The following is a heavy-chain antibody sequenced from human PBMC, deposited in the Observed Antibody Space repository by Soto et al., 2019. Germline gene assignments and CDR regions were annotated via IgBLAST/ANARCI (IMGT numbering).Heavy chain of an antibody. Sequence: EVQVLESGGGLVQPGGSLRLSCAASEFTVSSYAMTWVRQAPGKGLEWVSVISSSDGDTYYADAVKGRFTISRDNSRTTLFLQMNSLRAEDTALYYCARGRWDRSGWYFDYWGQGTLVTVSS. CDR2: ISSSDGDT. V-gene: IGHV3-23*01. CDR1: EFTVSSYA. CDR3: ARGRWDRSGWYFDY. D-gene: IGHD6-19*01. J-gene: IGHJ4*02.